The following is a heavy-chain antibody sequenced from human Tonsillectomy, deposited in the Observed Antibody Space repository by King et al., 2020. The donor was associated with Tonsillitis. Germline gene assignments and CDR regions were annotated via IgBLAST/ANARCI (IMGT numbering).Heavy chain of an antibody. CDR3: VSGADFHY. CDR2: INTWTGYT. V-gene: IGHV1-18*01. J-gene: IGHJ4*02. Sequence: QLVQSGGEVKKPGASVKVSCKASGYSFTSYGITWVRQAPGQGLEWMGWINTWTGYTDYAQKLQGRVTLTTDTSMSTAYMELRSLTSDDTAVYYCVSGADFHYWGQGTLVTVSS. CDR1: GYSFTSYG. D-gene: IGHD3-16*01.